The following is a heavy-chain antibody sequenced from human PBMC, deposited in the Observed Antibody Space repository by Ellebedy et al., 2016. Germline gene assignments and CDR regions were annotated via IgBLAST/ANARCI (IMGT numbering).Heavy chain of an antibody. CDR2: ISVAGNT. CDR1: GVTLSRHD. J-gene: IGHJ3*01. Sequence: GESLKISCAGSGVTLSRHDMHCVRQATGKGLEWVSMISVAGNTKYADSVKGRFTVSREDARNSLYLQMNSLRAGDTAVYYCARETGEWDPFDVWGQGTMVTVSS. D-gene: IGHD7-27*01. CDR3: ARETGEWDPFDV. V-gene: IGHV3-13*01.